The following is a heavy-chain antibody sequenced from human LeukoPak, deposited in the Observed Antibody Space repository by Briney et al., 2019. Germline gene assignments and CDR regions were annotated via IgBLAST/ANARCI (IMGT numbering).Heavy chain of an antibody. CDR1: GFTFSSFG. J-gene: IGHJ3*02. D-gene: IGHD1-26*01. CDR2: ISSSSSTI. Sequence: GGSLRLSCAAVSGFTFSSFGMNWVRQAPGKGLEWVSYISSSSSTIYYADSVKGRFTISRDNAKNTIYLQMNSLRAEDTAVYYCARYGRYRAFDIWGPGTVVTVSS. CDR3: ARYGRYRAFDI. V-gene: IGHV3-48*04.